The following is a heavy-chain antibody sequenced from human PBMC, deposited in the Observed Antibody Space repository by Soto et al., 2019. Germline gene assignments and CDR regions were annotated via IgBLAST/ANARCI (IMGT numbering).Heavy chain of an antibody. J-gene: IGHJ4*02. CDR1: EFTFSNYW. Sequence: GGSLRLSCAASEFTFSNYWMSWVRQAPGKGLEWVANIKHDGSEKYHAESVKGRFTISRDNAKNSLYLQMNSLRAEDTAVYYCARDPAEEGALFDYWGQGTLVTVSS. V-gene: IGHV3-7*01. CDR3: ARDPAEEGALFDY. CDR2: IKHDGSEK.